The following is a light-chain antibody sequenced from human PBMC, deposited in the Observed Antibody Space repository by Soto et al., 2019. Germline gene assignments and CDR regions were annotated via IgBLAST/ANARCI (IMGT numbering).Light chain of an antibody. CDR1: SSNIGSNT. CDR3: AAWDDSLNALWV. Sequence: QSVLTQPPSASGTPGQRVTISCSGSSSNIGSNTVNWYQQLPGTAPKLLIYSNNQRPSGVPDRFSGSKSGTSASLAISGLQSEDEADYYCAAWDDSLNALWVFGGGTQLTVL. V-gene: IGLV1-44*01. CDR2: SNN. J-gene: IGLJ3*02.